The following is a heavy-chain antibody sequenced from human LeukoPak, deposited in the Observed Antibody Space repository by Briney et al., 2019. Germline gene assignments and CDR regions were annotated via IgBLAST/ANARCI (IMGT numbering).Heavy chain of an antibody. V-gene: IGHV1-46*01. D-gene: IGHD3-9*01. CDR2: INPSHGIT. CDR3: ARGQLRYYDWAPFDI. Sequence: ASAKVSCKASGYTFTNYYIHWVRQAPGQGLEWMVIINPSHGITTCAQKFQGRVTITRDTSTSTVYMELSSLRSEDTAVYYCARGQLRYYDWAPFDIWGQGTMVTVSS. J-gene: IGHJ3*02. CDR1: GYTFTNYY.